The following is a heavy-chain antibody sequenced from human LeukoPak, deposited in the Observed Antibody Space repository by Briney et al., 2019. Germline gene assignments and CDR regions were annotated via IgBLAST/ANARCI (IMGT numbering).Heavy chain of an antibody. D-gene: IGHD6-13*01. CDR1: GFTFSSYD. V-gene: IGHV3-23*01. CDR2: ISGSGVTT. J-gene: IGHJ4*02. CDR3: ARGYSNNLKNFDH. Sequence: GGSLRLSCAASGFTFSSYDMSWVRQAPGKGLEWVSVISGSGVTTYYADSVKGRFTISRDNSKNTLYLQMNSLRAEDTAVYYCARGYSNNLKNFDHWGQGTLLTVSS.